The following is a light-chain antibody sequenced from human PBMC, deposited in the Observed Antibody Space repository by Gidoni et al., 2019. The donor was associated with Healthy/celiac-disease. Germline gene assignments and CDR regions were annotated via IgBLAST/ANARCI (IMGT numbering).Light chain of an antibody. CDR3: LQDYNFWT. J-gene: IGKJ1*01. CDR2: AAS. V-gene: IGKV1-6*01. Sequence: AIQMTQSPSSLSASVGDRVTITCRASQGIRNDLGWYQQKPGKAPKLLIYAASSLQSGVPSRFSGSGSGTDFTLTISSLQPEDFATYYCLQDYNFWTFXXXTKVEIK. CDR1: QGIRND.